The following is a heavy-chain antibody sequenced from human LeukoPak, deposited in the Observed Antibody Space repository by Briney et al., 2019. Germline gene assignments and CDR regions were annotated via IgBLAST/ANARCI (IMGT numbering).Heavy chain of an antibody. CDR2: ISGSGGST. D-gene: IGHD3-10*01. V-gene: IGHV3-23*01. Sequence: GGSLRLSCAASGFTFSSYAMSWVRQAPGKGLEWVSAISGSGGSTYYAGSVKGRFTISRDNSKNTLYLQMNSLRAEDTAVYYCARGPQTVIGFDYWGQGTLVTVSS. J-gene: IGHJ4*02. CDR1: GFTFSSYA. CDR3: ARGPQTVIGFDY.